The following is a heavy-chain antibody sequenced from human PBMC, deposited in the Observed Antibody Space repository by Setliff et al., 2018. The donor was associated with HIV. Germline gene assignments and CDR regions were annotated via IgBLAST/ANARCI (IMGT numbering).Heavy chain of an antibody. V-gene: IGHV1-3*01. CDR3: ARDRDSLLIGYTPNNWFDP. J-gene: IGHJ5*02. D-gene: IGHD6-13*01. Sequence: ASVQVSCKASGYTFPRYAIHWLRQAPGQSLEWMGWINADNGDTKYSQKFQGRLTITRDTSANTVYMELSSLGSEDTAVFYCARDRDSLLIGYTPNNWFDPWGQGTLVTVSS. CDR2: INADNGDT. CDR1: GYTFPRYA.